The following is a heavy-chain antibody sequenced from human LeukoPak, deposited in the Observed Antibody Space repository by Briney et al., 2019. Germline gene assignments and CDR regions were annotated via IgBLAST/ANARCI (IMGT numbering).Heavy chain of an antibody. CDR1: GFTFSNYA. Sequence: PGGSLRLSCAASGFTFSNYAMSWVRQAPGKGLEWVSGINGRGGSTVYADSVKGRFTISRDNSKNTLYLQMNSLRAEDTAVYYCARDIAATGTFDYWGQGTLVTVSS. V-gene: IGHV3-23*01. J-gene: IGHJ4*02. D-gene: IGHD6-13*01. CDR3: ARDIAATGTFDY. CDR2: INGRGGST.